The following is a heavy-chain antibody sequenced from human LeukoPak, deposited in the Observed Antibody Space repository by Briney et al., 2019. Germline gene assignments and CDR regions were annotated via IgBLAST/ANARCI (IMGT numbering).Heavy chain of an antibody. V-gene: IGHV3-48*02. D-gene: IGHD5-18*01. CDR3: AREGIHGYSYGLFDY. CDR1: EFTFSGYS. J-gene: IGHJ4*02. Sequence: PGGSLRLSCAASEFTFSGYSVNWVRQAPGKGLEWVSYISSSSTIYYADSVKGRFTISRDNAKNSLYLQMNSLRDEDTAVYYCAREGIHGYSYGLFDYWGQGTLVTVSS. CDR2: ISSSSTI.